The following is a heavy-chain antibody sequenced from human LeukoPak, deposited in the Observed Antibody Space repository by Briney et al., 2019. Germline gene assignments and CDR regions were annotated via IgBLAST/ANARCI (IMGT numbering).Heavy chain of an antibody. CDR1: GFTFSNYW. CDR3: ARDAHVDQQLVLGWFDP. V-gene: IGHV3-7*01. D-gene: IGHD6-13*01. CDR2: IKQDGSGT. Sequence: QPGGSLRISCVASGFTFSNYWMHWVRQAPGKGLEWVANIKQDGSGTYYVDSVKGRFTISRDNSKNTLYLQMNSLRAEDTAVYYCARDAHVDQQLVLGWFDPWGQGTLVTVSS. J-gene: IGHJ5*02.